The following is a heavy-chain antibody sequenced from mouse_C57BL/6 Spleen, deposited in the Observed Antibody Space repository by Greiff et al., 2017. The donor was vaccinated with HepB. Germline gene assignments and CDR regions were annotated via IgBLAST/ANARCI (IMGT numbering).Heavy chain of an antibody. CDR3: TRKVLYGSGRYWYFDV. D-gene: IGHD1-1*01. CDR1: GYTFTDYE. Sequence: VQLQQSGAELVRPGASVTLSCKASGYTFTDYEMHWVKQTPVHGLEWIGAIDPETGGTAYNQKFKGKAILTADKSSSTAYMELRSLTSEDSAVYYCTRKVLYGSGRYWYFDVWGTGTTVTVSS. V-gene: IGHV1-15*01. CDR2: IDPETGGT. J-gene: IGHJ1*03.